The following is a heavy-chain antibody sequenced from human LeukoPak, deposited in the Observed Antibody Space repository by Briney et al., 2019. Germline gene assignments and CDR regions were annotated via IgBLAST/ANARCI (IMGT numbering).Heavy chain of an antibody. Sequence: GGSLRLSCAASGFTFSSYGMHWVRQAPGKGLEWVAVIWYDGSNKYYADSVKGRFTISRDNSKNTLYLQMNSLRAEDTAVYYCARDYGSGSFFDYRGQGTLVTVSS. V-gene: IGHV3-33*01. CDR2: IWYDGSNK. CDR1: GFTFSSYG. D-gene: IGHD3-10*01. J-gene: IGHJ4*02. CDR3: ARDYGSGSFFDY.